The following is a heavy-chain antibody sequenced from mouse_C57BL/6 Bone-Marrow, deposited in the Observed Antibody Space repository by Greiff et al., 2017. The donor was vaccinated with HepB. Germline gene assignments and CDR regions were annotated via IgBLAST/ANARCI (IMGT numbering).Heavy chain of an antibody. CDR1: GYTFTSYW. V-gene: IGHV1-55*01. D-gene: IGHD1-1*01. Sequence: QVQLQQPGAELVKPGASVKMSCKASGYTFTSYWITWVKQRPGQGLEWIGDIYPGSGSTNYNEKFKSKATLTVDTSSSTAYMQLSSLTSEGSAVYYCARGRDYYGSSYGWYFDVWGTGTTVTVSS. J-gene: IGHJ1*03. CDR3: ARGRDYYGSSYGWYFDV. CDR2: IYPGSGST.